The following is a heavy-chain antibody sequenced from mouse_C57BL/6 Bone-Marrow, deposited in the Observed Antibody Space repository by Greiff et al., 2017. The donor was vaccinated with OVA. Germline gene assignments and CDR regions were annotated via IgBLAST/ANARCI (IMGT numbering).Heavy chain of an antibody. Sequence: EVQRVESGGGLVQPGGSLKLSCAASGFTFSDYGMAWVRQAPRKGPEWVAFISNLAYSIYYADTVTGRFTISRENAKNTLYLEMSSLRSEDTAMYYCARHSDHHWYFDVWGTGTTVTVSS. CDR2: ISNLAYSI. CDR3: ARHSDHHWYFDV. V-gene: IGHV5-15*01. CDR1: GFTFSDYG. J-gene: IGHJ1*03.